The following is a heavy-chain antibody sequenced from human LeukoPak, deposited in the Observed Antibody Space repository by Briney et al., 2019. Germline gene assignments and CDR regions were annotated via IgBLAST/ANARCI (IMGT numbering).Heavy chain of an antibody. CDR3: AKERSIVVVPAASLYFDY. CDR2: TRNRADGYAT. Sequence: GGSLRPSCAASGASGFTFNDHNMAWVRQAPGRGLEWIGRTRNRADGYATYYAASVKGRFTISRDESKNSLYLQMNSLRAEDTAVYYCAKERSIVVVPAASLYFDYWGQGTLVTVSS. V-gene: IGHV3-72*01. J-gene: IGHJ4*02. D-gene: IGHD2-2*01. CDR1: GFTFNDHN.